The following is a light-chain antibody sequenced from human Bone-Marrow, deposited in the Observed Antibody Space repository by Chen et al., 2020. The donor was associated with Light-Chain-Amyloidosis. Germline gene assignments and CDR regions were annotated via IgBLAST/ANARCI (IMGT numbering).Light chain of an antibody. CDR1: WSNIGSNS. CDR3: EGWDDSLSGRV. CDR2: GNS. J-gene: IGLJ3*02. Sequence: QSVVTQPPSASGPPGQRVTISCSGSWSNIGSNSIIWCQQLSATAPKLLIYGNSQRPSGVADRFSGSKSGTSASLVISGLQSEDEADYYCEGWDDSLSGRVFGGGTKLTVL. V-gene: IGLV1-44*01.